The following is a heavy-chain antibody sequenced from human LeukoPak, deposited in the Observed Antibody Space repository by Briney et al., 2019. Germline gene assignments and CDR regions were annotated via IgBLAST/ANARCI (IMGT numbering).Heavy chain of an antibody. CDR1: GFIFRSYG. Sequence: GGSLRLSCAASGFIFRSYGMSWVRQAPGKGLEWVSAISGSGGSTYYADSVKGRFTISRDNSKNTLYLQMNSLRAEDTAVYYCAKEYYDSSPPFDYWGQGTLVTVSS. J-gene: IGHJ4*02. V-gene: IGHV3-23*01. CDR2: ISGSGGST. CDR3: AKEYYDSSPPFDY. D-gene: IGHD3-22*01.